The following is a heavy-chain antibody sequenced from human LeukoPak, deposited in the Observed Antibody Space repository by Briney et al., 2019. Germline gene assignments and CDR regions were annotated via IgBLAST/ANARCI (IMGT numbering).Heavy chain of an antibody. Sequence: SQTLSLTCTVSGGSISSGSYYWSWIRQPAGKGLEWIGRIYTSGSTNCNPSLKSRVTISVDTSKNQFSLKLSSVTAADTAVYYCAREVEHDFWSGYLNYYYGMDVWGQGTTVTVSS. D-gene: IGHD3-3*01. V-gene: IGHV4-61*02. CDR2: IYTSGST. CDR3: AREVEHDFWSGYLNYYYGMDV. CDR1: GGSISSGSYY. J-gene: IGHJ6*02.